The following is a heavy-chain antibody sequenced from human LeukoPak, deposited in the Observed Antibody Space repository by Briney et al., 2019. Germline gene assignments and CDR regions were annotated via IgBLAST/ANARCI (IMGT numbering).Heavy chain of an antibody. CDR3: SRQRNGGSGWYSLSFDY. V-gene: IGHV4-39*01. CDR2: IYYSGST. Sequence: SETLSLTCTVSGGSISSSRCYWGWIRQPPGKGLEWIGSIYYSGSTHYNPSLKSRVTISVDTSKNQFSLKLSSMTAADTAIYYCSRQRNGGSGWYSLSFDYWGQGTLVTVSS. D-gene: IGHD6-19*01. CDR1: GGSISSSRCY. J-gene: IGHJ4*02.